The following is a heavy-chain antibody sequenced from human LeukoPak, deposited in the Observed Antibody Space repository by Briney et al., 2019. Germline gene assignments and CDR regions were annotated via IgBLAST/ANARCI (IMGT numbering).Heavy chain of an antibody. CDR2: ISSSNSYI. CDR1: GFTFSSYS. CDR3: ARVDTMIVVVPDDAFDI. V-gene: IGHV3-21*01. J-gene: IGHJ3*02. Sequence: GGSLRLSCAASGFTFSSYSMNWVRQAPGKGLEWVSSISSSNSYIYYADSVKGRFTISRDNAKNSLYLQMNSLRAEDTAVYYCARVDTMIVVVPDDAFDIWGQGTMVTVSS. D-gene: IGHD3-22*01.